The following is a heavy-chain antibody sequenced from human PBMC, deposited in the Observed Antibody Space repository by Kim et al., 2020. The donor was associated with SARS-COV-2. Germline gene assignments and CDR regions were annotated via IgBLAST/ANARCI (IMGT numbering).Heavy chain of an antibody. CDR3: ARGVGRRDSSGYYVY. V-gene: IGHV3-30*04. CDR2: ISYDGSNK. CDR1: GFTFSSYA. J-gene: IGHJ4*02. D-gene: IGHD3-22*01. Sequence: GGSLRLSCAASGFTFSSYAMHWVRQAPGKGLEWVAVISYDGSNKYYADSVKGRFTISRDNSKNTLYLQMNSLRAEDTAVYYCARGVGRRDSSGYYVYWGQGTLVTVSS.